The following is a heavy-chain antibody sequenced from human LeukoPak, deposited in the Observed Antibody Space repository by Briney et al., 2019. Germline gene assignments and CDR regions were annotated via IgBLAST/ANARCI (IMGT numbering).Heavy chain of an antibody. J-gene: IGHJ6*02. CDR1: GFTFSSYG. Sequence: PGRSLRLSCVASGFTFSSYGMHCVRQTPGKGLEWVAVIWYDGSNKYYADSVKGRFTISRDNSKNTLYLQMNSLRAEDTAVYYCARDRVATINYYGMDVWGQGTTVTVSS. D-gene: IGHD5-12*01. CDR3: ARDRVATINYYGMDV. V-gene: IGHV3-33*01. CDR2: IWYDGSNK.